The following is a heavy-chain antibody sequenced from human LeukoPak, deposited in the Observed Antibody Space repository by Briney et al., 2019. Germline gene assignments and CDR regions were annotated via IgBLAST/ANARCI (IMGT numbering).Heavy chain of an antibody. J-gene: IGHJ4*02. V-gene: IGHV3-7*01. Sequence: QTGGSLRLSCAASGFTVSNKYMTWVRQAPGKGLEWVANINQDGSEKYDVDSAKGRFTISRDNAKNSLYLQMNSLRVEDTAMYYCARVGGGDGSGWSTTDYWGQGTLVTISS. CDR1: GFTVSNKY. D-gene: IGHD6-19*01. CDR3: ARVGGGDGSGWSTTDY. CDR2: INQDGSEK.